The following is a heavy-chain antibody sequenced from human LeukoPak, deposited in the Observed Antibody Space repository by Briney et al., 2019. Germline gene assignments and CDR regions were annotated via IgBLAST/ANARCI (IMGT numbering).Heavy chain of an antibody. D-gene: IGHD3-9*01. CDR2: IYYSGST. CDR1: GGSISGSY. J-gene: IGHJ5*02. CDR3: ARQNLYYDILTGYYRWFDP. V-gene: IGHV4-59*01. Sequence: SETLSLTCTVPGGSISGSYWSWIRQPPGKGLEWVGYIYYSGSTNYNPSLKSRVTISVDTSKNQFSLKLSSVTAADTAVYYCARQNLYYDILTGYYRWFDPWGQGTLVTVSS.